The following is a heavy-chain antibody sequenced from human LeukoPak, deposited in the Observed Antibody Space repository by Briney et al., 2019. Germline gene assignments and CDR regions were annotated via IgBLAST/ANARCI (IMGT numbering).Heavy chain of an antibody. J-gene: IGHJ3*02. D-gene: IGHD3-10*01. CDR3: ARVLAFLGSSKSAFDI. CDR1: GGSISSSNW. V-gene: IGHV4-4*02. CDR2: IYPSGGI. Sequence: PSETLSLTCAVSGGSISSSNWWSWVRQPPGKGLEWIGEIYPSGGINYNPSHERRVTISVDKSNNQFSMKLTSVTAADTAVYYCARVLAFLGSSKSAFDIWGQGTMVTVSS.